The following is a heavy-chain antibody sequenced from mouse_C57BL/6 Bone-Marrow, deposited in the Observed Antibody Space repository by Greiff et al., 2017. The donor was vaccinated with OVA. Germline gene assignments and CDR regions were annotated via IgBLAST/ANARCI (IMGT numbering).Heavy chain of an antibody. CDR2: TFYSGIT. J-gene: IGHJ1*03. V-gene: IGHV3-3*01. CDR1: GFSINSDCY. CDR3: ARALDYYGSSWYFDV. D-gene: IGHD1-1*01. Sequence: EVKLMESGPSLVRPSQTLSLTCTVTGFSINSDCYWIWIRQFPGNKLEYIGYTFYSGITYYNPSLESRTYITRDTSKNQFSLKLSSVTTEDTATYYCARALDYYGSSWYFDVWGTGTTVTVSS.